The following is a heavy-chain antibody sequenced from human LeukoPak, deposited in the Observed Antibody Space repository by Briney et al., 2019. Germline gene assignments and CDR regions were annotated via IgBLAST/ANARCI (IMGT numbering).Heavy chain of an antibody. J-gene: IGHJ5*02. CDR2: ICGSGSVT. V-gene: IGHV3-23*01. CDR3: ARGGDYGDYYVSS. D-gene: IGHD4-17*01. Sequence: GGSLRLSCAASGFTFSNYAMSWVRQAPGEGLEWVSSICGSGSVTYYADSVKGRFTISRDKSKNTLYLQMNSLRAEDAAVYYCARGGDYGDYYVSSWGQGTLVTVPS. CDR1: GFTFSNYA.